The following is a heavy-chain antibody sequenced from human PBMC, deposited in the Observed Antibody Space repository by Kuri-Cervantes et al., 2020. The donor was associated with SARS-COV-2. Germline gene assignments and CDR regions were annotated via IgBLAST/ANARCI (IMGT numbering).Heavy chain of an antibody. CDR3: AKDLGAGWLRLGAGFDY. CDR1: GFIFSDST. Sequence: GESLKISCAASGFIFSDSTIHWARQASGKGLEWVGRIRSKVNSYETTYAASVKGRFTISRDNSKNTLYLQMNSLRAEDTAVYYCAKDLGAGWLRLGAGFDYWGQGTLVTVSS. V-gene: IGHV3-73*01. D-gene: IGHD5-12*01. CDR2: IRSKVNSYET. J-gene: IGHJ4*02.